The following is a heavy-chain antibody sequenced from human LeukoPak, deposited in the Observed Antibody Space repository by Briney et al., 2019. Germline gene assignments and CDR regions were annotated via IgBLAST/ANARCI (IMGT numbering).Heavy chain of an antibody. J-gene: IGHJ4*02. D-gene: IGHD1-26*01. CDR3: ARDGGGSYRDFDY. V-gene: IGHV4-4*02. CDR1: GGSISSSNW. Sequence: SETLSLTCAVSGGSISSSNWWSWVRQPPGKGLEWIGEIYHSGSTNYNPSLKNRVTISVDKSKNQFSLKLSSVTAADTAVYYCARDGGGSYRDFDYWGQGTLVTVSS. CDR2: IYHSGST.